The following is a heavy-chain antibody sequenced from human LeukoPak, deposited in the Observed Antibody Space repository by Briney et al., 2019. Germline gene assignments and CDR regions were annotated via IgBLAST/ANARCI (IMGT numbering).Heavy chain of an antibody. J-gene: IGHJ3*02. CDR2: IHYSGST. CDR1: GGFISSYY. V-gene: IGHV4-59*08. CDR3: ARPPADLTAKLGDAFDI. Sequence: SETLSLTCTVSGGFISSYYWSWIRQPPGKGLEWIGYIHYSGSTNYNPSLKSRVTISVDTSKNQFSLKLSSVTAADTAVYYCARPPADLTAKLGDAFDIWGQGTMVTVSS. D-gene: IGHD3-3*02.